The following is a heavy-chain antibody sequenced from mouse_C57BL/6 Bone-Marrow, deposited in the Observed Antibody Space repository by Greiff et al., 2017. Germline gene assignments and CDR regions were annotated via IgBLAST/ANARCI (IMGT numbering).Heavy chain of an antibody. J-gene: IGHJ4*01. Sequence: QVQLQQPGAELVKPGASVKMSCKASGYTFTSYWITWVKQRPGKGLEWIGDIYPGSGSTNYNEKFKSKATLTVETSSSTAYMQLSSLTSEDSAVYYCARSPDSSGYYAMDYWGQGTSVTVSS. V-gene: IGHV1-55*01. D-gene: IGHD3-2*02. CDR2: IYPGSGST. CDR3: ARSPDSSGYYAMDY. CDR1: GYTFTSYW.